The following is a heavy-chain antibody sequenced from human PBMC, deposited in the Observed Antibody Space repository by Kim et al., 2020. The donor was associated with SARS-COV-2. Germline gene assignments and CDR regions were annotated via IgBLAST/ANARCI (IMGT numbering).Heavy chain of an antibody. CDR2: INHSGST. J-gene: IGHJ4*02. Sequence: SETLSLTCAVYGGSFSGYYWSWIRQPPGKGLEWIGEINHSGSTNYNPSLKSRVTISVDTSKNQFSLKLSSVTAADTAVYYCAREWDYVFDYWGQGTLVTV. V-gene: IGHV4-34*01. CDR1: GGSFSGYY. CDR3: AREWDYVFDY. D-gene: IGHD4-17*01.